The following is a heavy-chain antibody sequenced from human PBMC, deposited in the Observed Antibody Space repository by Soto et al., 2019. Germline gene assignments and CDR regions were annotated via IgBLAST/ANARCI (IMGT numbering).Heavy chain of an antibody. J-gene: IGHJ6*02. CDR3: VKDWAGTKTLYGLDV. D-gene: IGHD6-19*01. Sequence: SETLSLTCTVSGGSISSGSYYWGWVRQHPGKGLEWIGHITYSGNTYYNPSLNGRLIISLDTSKNQFSLRLSSVTAADTAVYYCVKDWAGTKTLYGLDVWGQGTTVTVSS. CDR1: GGSISSGSYY. CDR2: ITYSGNT. V-gene: IGHV4-31*03.